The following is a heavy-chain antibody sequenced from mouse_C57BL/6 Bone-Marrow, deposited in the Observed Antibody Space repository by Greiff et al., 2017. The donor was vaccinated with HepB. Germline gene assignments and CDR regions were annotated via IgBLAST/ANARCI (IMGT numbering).Heavy chain of an antibody. V-gene: IGHV5-6*01. D-gene: IGHD1-1*02. CDR1: GFTFSSYG. J-gene: IGHJ2*01. CDR2: ISSGGSYT. CDR3: ARQWSYFDY. Sequence: EVKLVESGGDLVKPGGSLKLSCAASGFTFSSYGMSWVRQTPDKRLEWVATISSGGSYTYYPDSVKGRFTISRDNAKNTLYLQMSSLKSEDTAMYYCARQWSYFDYWGQGTTLTVSS.